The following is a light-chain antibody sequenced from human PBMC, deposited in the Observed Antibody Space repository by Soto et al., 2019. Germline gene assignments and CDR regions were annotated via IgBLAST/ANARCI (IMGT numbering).Light chain of an antibody. CDR3: QQYGASLP. J-gene: IGKJ4*01. V-gene: IGKV3-20*01. Sequence: EIVLTQYPGTLSLSPGERATLSCKTSQSVTNNYVAWYQQKPGQAPRLLIYVTSSRATGIPDRFSGSGSGTDFTLTISNLEPEDFAGYYCQQYGASLPFGGGTKVEI. CDR2: VTS. CDR1: QSVTNNY.